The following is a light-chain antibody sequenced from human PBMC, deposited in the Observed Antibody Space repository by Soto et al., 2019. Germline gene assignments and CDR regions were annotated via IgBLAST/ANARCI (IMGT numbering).Light chain of an antibody. Sequence: DIQMTQSPSTLSASVGDRVTITCRASQSISSWLAWYQQKPGKAPKLLIYKASSLESGVPSRFSGSGSGTEFTLTISSLQPDDFATYYCQQYNSSLGTFGGGTKVENK. CDR1: QSISSW. V-gene: IGKV1-5*03. CDR3: QQYNSSLGT. J-gene: IGKJ4*01. CDR2: KAS.